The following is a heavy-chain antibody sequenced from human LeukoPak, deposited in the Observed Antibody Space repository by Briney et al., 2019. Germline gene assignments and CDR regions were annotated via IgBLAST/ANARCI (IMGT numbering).Heavy chain of an antibody. J-gene: IGHJ3*02. CDR2: IYHSGST. V-gene: IGHV4-30-2*01. Sequence: SETLSLACAVSGGSISSGGYSWSWIRQPPGKGLEWIGYIYHSGSTYYNPSLKSRVTISVDRSKNQFSLKLSSVTAADTAVYYCARNVQRYGGFGRGDAFDIWGQGTMVTVSS. D-gene: IGHD3-10*01. CDR3: ARNVQRYGGFGRGDAFDI. CDR1: GGSISSGGYS.